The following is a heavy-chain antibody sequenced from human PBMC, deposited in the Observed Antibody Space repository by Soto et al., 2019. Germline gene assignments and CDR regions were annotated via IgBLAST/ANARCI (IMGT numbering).Heavy chain of an antibody. V-gene: IGHV1-18*01. Sequence: QVQLVQSGAEVRKPGASVKVSCKASGYTFTSSGISWLRQAPGQGLEWMGWISTYNGDTNDAPKFQDRVTMTIDRSTRTAYMELRSRRSDDAAVYYCARAGAAPYYYYGMDVWGQGTRVTVSS. D-gene: IGHD2-15*01. CDR1: GYTFTSSG. CDR3: ARAGAAPYYYYGMDV. J-gene: IGHJ6*02. CDR2: ISTYNGDT.